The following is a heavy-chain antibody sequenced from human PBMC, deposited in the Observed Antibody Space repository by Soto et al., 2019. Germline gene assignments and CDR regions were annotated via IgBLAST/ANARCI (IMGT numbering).Heavy chain of an antibody. V-gene: IGHV3-23*01. CDR2: ISDSGAGT. CDR3: AKGLINGRWYAAD. CDR1: GFTFSRCV. D-gene: IGHD6-13*01. Sequence: EVHLLESGGGLVQPGESLRLSCGASGFTFSRCVMSRVRQAPGKGLEWVSCISDSGAGTHYADSVKGRFTISRDNSKNTMYLQMNNLRAEDTGVYYCAKGLINGRWYAADWGQGTLVTVSS. J-gene: IGHJ4*02.